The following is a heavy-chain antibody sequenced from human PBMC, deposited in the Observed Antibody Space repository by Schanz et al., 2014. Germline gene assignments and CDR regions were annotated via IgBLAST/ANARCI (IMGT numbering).Heavy chain of an antibody. V-gene: IGHV1-69*02. CDR3: ARGGGPEDVFDI. D-gene: IGHD2-15*01. CDR1: GGTFSSDT. CDR2: IIPVLNIA. Sequence: QVHLVQSGAEVKKPGSSVKVSCKASGGTFSSDTFSWVRQAPGQGLEWMGKIIPVLNIATYAQRFQGRVSITADTSTNTAYMELSSLTSDDTAGYYCARGGGPEDVFDIWGQGTILTVSS. J-gene: IGHJ3*02.